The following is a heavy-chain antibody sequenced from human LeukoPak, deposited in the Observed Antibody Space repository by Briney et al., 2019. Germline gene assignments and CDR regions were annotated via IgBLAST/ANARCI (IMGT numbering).Heavy chain of an antibody. CDR2: INHSGST. V-gene: IGHV4-34*01. CDR1: GGSFSGYY. CDR3: ARGPSMVPPYFDY. Sequence: SETLSLTCAVYGGSFSGYYWIWIRQPPGKGLEWIGEINHSGSTNYNPSLKSRVTISVDTSKTQFSLKLSSVTAADTAVYYCARGPSMVPPYFDYWGQGTLVTVSS. J-gene: IGHJ4*02. D-gene: IGHD3-10*01.